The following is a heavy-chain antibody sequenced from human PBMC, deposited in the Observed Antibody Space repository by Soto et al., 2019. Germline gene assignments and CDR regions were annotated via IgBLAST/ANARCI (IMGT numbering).Heavy chain of an antibody. D-gene: IGHD2-2*03. CDR3: ARDGYCSSTSCYGDYYYYYMDV. J-gene: IGHJ6*03. CDR1: GFTFSSYS. V-gene: IGHV3-48*01. Sequence: EVQLVESGGGLVQPGGSLRLSCAASGFTFSSYSMNWVRQAPGKGLEWVSYISSSSSTIYYADSVKGRFTISRDNAKNSLYLQMNSLRAEDTAVYYCARDGYCSSTSCYGDYYYYYMDVWGKGTTVTVSS. CDR2: ISSSSSTI.